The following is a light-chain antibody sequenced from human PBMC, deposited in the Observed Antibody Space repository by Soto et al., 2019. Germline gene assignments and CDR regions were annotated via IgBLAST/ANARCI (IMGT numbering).Light chain of an antibody. CDR3: QSFDSSLNGWV. V-gene: IGLV1-40*01. J-gene: IGLJ3*02. CDR1: SSNIGAGHD. Sequence: QSVLTQPPSVSGAPGQRVTISCTGSSSNIGAGHDVHWYQQVPGTAPKLLVSGNTNRPSGVPDRFSGSNSGTSASLAITGLQAVDEADYYCQSFDSSLNGWVFGGGTKLTVL. CDR2: GNT.